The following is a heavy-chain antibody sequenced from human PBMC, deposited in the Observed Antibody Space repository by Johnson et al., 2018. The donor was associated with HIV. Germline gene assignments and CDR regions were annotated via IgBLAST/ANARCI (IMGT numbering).Heavy chain of an antibody. CDR1: GFTLSSYA. CDR2: ISYDGSNK. J-gene: IGHJ3*02. Sequence: VQLVESGGGVVQPGRSLRLSCAASGFTLSSYAMHWVRQAPGKGLEWVAVISYDGSNKYYADSVKGRFTISRDNSKNTLYLQLNTLRADDTAVYYCAKCIWGSSLIDAFDIWGQGTMVTVSS. D-gene: IGHD6-13*01. CDR3: AKCIWGSSLIDAFDI. V-gene: IGHV3-30*04.